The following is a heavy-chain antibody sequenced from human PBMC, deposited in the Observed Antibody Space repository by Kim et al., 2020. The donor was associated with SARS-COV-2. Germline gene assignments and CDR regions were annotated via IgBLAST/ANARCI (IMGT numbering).Heavy chain of an antibody. CDR1: GYMFNTYW. CDR2: VYPGDSDA. D-gene: IGHD5-12*01. Sequence: GESLKISCRGSGYMFNTYWIAWVRQMPGKGLEWMGIVYPGDSDARYSPSFQGQVTISADKSISTAYLQLSSLRATDTAMYYCARPGRVATSDYFDYWGQGTLVTVSS. CDR3: ARPGRVATSDYFDY. J-gene: IGHJ4*02. V-gene: IGHV5-51*01.